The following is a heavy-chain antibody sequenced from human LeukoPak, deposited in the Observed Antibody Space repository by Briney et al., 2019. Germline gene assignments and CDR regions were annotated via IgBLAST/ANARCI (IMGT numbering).Heavy chain of an antibody. CDR3: AKELSGYCSGGSCYPNWFDS. J-gene: IGHJ5*01. D-gene: IGHD2-15*01. CDR1: GFTFSGYG. CDR2: IRYDGSDK. V-gene: IGHV3-30*02. Sequence: GGSLRLSCAASGFTFSGYGMHWVRQAPGKGLEWVTFIRYDGSDKHYADSVKGRFTIARDNSKSTLYLQMNSLTPEDTAVYYCAKELSGYCSGGSCYPNWFDSWGQGTLVSVSS.